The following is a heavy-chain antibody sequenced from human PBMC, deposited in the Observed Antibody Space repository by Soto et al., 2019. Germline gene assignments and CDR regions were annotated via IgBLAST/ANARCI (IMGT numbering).Heavy chain of an antibody. V-gene: IGHV4-39*01. CDR2: IYFTGNT. CDR1: GGSITSSSHF. Sequence: SETLSLTCTASGGSITSSSHFWGWVRQPPGKGLEWIGPIYFTGNTYYTPSLKSRLTMSIDTSKNEFSLRLNSVTAADTAVYYCAGQTFTIAAASYGRTNWFDPRGPGTLVTVSS. CDR3: AGQTFTIAAASYGRTNWFDP. D-gene: IGHD6-25*01. J-gene: IGHJ5*02.